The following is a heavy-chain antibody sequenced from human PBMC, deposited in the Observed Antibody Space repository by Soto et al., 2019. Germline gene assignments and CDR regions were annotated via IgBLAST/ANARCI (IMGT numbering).Heavy chain of an antibody. J-gene: IGHJ6*03. V-gene: IGHV4-59*08. CDR2: VFYSGDT. CDR1: GGSISDYS. D-gene: IGHD5-12*01. CDR3: ARLVDRGYYYMDG. Sequence: QVQLQESGPGLVKPSETLSLSCSVSGGSISDYSWTWIRQPPGKGLEWIGYVFYSGDTNYNPSLKSRVTISADTSKNMLSLKVTSVTAADTAIFYCARLVDRGYYYMDGWGKGATVTVSS.